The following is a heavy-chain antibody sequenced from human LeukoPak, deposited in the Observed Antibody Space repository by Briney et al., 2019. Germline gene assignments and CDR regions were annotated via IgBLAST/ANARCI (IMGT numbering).Heavy chain of an antibody. CDR3: ARSYYDILTGFFFDY. CDR2: IYYSGSA. V-gene: IGHV4-31*03. CDR1: GGSISSSSYY. J-gene: IGHJ4*02. D-gene: IGHD3-9*01. Sequence: SETLSLTCTVSGGSISSSSYYWSWIRQHPGKGLEWIGYIYYSGSAYYNPSLKSRVTISKDTSKTQFSLRLSSVTAADTAVYYCARSYYDILTGFFFDYWGQGTLVTVSS.